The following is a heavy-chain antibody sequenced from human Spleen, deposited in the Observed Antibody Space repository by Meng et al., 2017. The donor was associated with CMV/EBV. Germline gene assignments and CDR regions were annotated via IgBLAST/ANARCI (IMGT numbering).Heavy chain of an antibody. J-gene: IGHJ4*02. CDR3: ARFTGAFDY. Sequence: GSLRLSCTVSGGSISSSYYWGWIRQPPGKGLEWIGSIYYSGSTYYNPSLKSRVTISVDTSKNQFSLKLSSVTAADTAVYYGARFTGAFDYWGQGTRVTVSS. V-gene: IGHV4-39*01. CDR2: IYYSGST. CDR1: GGSISSSYY. D-gene: IGHD7-27*01.